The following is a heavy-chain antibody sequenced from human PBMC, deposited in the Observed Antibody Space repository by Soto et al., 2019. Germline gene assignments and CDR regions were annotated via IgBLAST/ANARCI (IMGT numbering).Heavy chain of an antibody. Sequence: QVQLQESGPGLVEPSETLSLTCTVSGGSISGYYGSWIRQPPGKGLEWMGFIHFSGTTNYNPSLKSRLIISVDMSKNQFSLRLNSVTAADTAVYYCARHAPRGDSGNAMDVWGQGTRVTVSS. CDR1: GGSISGYY. D-gene: IGHD3-10*01. V-gene: IGHV4-59*08. CDR2: IHFSGTT. J-gene: IGHJ6*02. CDR3: ARHAPRGDSGNAMDV.